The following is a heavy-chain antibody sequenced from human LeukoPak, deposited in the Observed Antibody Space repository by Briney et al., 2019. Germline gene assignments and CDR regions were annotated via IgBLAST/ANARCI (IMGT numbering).Heavy chain of an antibody. J-gene: IGHJ6*02. V-gene: IGHV3-23*01. CDR3: ARESSTDYYYYYGMDV. Sequence: GSLRLSCAASGFTFKTYAMSWVRQAPGKGLEWVSIISGSGGTTFYTDSVKGRFTISRDNSKNTLYLQMNSLRAEDTAVYHCARESSTDYYYYYGMDVWGQGTTVTVSS. CDR1: GFTFKTYA. D-gene: IGHD2-2*01. CDR2: ISGSGGTT.